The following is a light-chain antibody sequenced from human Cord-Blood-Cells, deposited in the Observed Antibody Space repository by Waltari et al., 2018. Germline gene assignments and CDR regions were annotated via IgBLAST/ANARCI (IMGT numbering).Light chain of an antibody. CDR3: SSYTSSSTWV. Sequence: QSALTQPASVSGSHGQSITISCTGTSSDVGGYNYVSWYQQDPGKAPKLMIYDVSNRPSGVSNRFSGSKSGNTASLTISGLQAEDEADYYCSSYTSSSTWVFGGGTKLSVL. J-gene: IGLJ3*02. CDR1: SSDVGGYNY. CDR2: DVS. V-gene: IGLV2-14*01.